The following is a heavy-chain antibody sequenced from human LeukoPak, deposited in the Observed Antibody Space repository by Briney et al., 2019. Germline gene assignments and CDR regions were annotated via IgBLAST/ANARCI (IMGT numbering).Heavy chain of an antibody. D-gene: IGHD2-2*01. V-gene: IGHV1-2*06. CDR2: INPNSGDT. J-gene: IGHJ4*02. CDR1: GGTFSSYA. Sequence: GSSVKVSCKASGGTFSSYAISWARQAPGQGLEWMGRINPNSGDTNYAQKFQGRVTMTRDTSISTAYMELSRLRSDDTAVYYCARDYCSSTSCLFDYWGQGTLVTVSS. CDR3: ARDYCSSTSCLFDY.